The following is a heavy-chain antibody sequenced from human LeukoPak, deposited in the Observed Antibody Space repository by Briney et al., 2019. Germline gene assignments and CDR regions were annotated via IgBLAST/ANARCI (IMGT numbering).Heavy chain of an antibody. J-gene: IGHJ4*02. Sequence: PGGSLRLSCAASGFTFSSYAMSWVRQAPGKGLEWVSAISGSGGSTYYADSVKGRFTISRDNSKNTLYLQMNSLRAEDTAVYYCXXXPTPTREPRDYWGQGTLVTVSS. CDR2: ISGSGGST. CDR1: GFTFSSYA. CDR3: XXXPTPTREPRDY. D-gene: IGHD1-1*01. V-gene: IGHV3-23*01.